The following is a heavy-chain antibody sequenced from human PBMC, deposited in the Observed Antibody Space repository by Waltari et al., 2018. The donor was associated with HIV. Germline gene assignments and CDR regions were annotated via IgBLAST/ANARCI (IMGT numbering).Heavy chain of an antibody. J-gene: IGHJ4*02. D-gene: IGHD1-20*01. CDR1: GFTFRSFW. CDR3: VRDRLGVPGTLFDS. Sequence: EVQLVESGGGLVQTGGSLRLSCTASGFTFRSFWIYWVRQVPGKGLVWVSRIDGDGTTTNYADSVKGRFTISRDNAKNTLSLQMNNLRDEDTGIYYCVRDRLGVPGTLFDSWGQGTLVTVSS. V-gene: IGHV3-74*01. CDR2: IDGDGTTT.